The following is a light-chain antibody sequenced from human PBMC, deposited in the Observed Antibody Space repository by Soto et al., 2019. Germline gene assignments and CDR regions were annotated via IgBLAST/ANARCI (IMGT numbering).Light chain of an antibody. CDR3: QL. CDR1: QDISNY. V-gene: IGKV1-33*01. J-gene: IGKJ4*01. CDR2: DAS. Sequence: DIQMTQSPSSLSASVGDRVTITCQASQDISNYLNWYQQKPGKAPKLLIYDASNLETGVPSRFSGSGSGTDFTFTISSLQPEDIATYYCQLVGGGTKVDIK.